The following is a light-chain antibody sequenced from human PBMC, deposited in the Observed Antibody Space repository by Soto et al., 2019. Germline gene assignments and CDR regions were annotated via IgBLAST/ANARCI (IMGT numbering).Light chain of an antibody. CDR1: QSVLHSSTDKNY. V-gene: IGKV4-1*01. Sequence: DIVMTQSPDSLAVSLGERATINCKSSQSVLHSSTDKNYLAWYQQKPGQSPNLLIYWASAREYGVPDRFSGSGSGTDFTLTISSLQAEDVAVYYCQQYYSIPWTFGQGTKVEIK. CDR3: QQYYSIPWT. CDR2: WAS. J-gene: IGKJ1*01.